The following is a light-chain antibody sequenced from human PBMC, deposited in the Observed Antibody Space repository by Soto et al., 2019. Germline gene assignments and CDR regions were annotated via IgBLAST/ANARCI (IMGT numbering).Light chain of an antibody. CDR3: QQRSNWPPTT. CDR2: DAS. Sequence: ETVLTQSPATLSLSPGDRATLSCRASRRVSSYLAWYQQKAGQAPRLLIYDASNRAAGTPARFSGSGSGTDFTLTISSLEPEDFAVYYCQQRSNWPPTTFGQGTRLEIK. V-gene: IGKV3-11*01. CDR1: RRVSSY. J-gene: IGKJ5*01.